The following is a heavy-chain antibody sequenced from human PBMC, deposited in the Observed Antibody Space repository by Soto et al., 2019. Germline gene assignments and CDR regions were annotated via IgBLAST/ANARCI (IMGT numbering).Heavy chain of an antibody. CDR2: MNPNSGNT. Sequence: QVQLVQSGAEVKKPGASVKVSCKASEYTFTSYDINWVRQATGQGLEWMGWMNPNSGNTGYAQKFQGRLTMTRNTXIXXAYMEPSSLRLEDTAVYYCARVREGGYISGRWFVPWGQGTLVTVSS. V-gene: IGHV1-8*01. CDR3: ARVREGGYISGRWFVP. CDR1: EYTFTSYD. D-gene: IGHD3-16*02. J-gene: IGHJ5*02.